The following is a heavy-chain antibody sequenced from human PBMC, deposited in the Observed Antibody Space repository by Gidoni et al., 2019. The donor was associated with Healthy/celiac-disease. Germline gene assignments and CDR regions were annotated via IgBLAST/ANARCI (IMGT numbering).Heavy chain of an antibody. CDR1: GFTFTSSA. J-gene: IGHJ6*02. D-gene: IGHD3-3*01. Sequence: QMQLVQSGREVKKTGTSGKVSCKASGFTFTSSAMQWVRQTRGKRLEWIGWIVVGSGNTNYAQKFHERVTITRDMSTSTAYMELCSLRSEDTAVYYCAADPKYYDFWSGYLSYYYYGMDVWGQGTTVTVSS. CDR3: AADPKYYDFWSGYLSYYYYGMDV. CDR2: IVVGSGNT. V-gene: IGHV1-58*02.